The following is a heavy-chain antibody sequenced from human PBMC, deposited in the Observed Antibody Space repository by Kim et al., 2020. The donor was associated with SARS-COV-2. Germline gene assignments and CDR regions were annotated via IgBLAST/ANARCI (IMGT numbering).Heavy chain of an antibody. J-gene: IGHJ6*02. D-gene: IGHD5-12*01. V-gene: IGHV1-46*01. CDR1: GYTFISHY. CDR2: INPSGIRT. CDR3: ARDRDVAGDSGYDSFYYGMDV. Sequence: ASVKVSCKASGYTFISHYIHWVRQAPGQGLEWMGTINPSGIRTVYAQKFHGRVTMTGDTSTNTVYMEVSSLRSEDTAIYYCARDRDVAGDSGYDSFYYGMDVWGQGTTVTVS.